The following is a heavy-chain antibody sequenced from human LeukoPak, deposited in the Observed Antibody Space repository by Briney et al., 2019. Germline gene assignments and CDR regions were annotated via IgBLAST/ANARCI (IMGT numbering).Heavy chain of an antibody. D-gene: IGHD3-22*01. CDR3: ARATLWYDSSGPTVYSDY. CDR1: GGSFSGYY. Sequence: SETLSLTCAVYGGSFSGYYWSWIRQPPGKGLGWIAEINHSGSTNYNPSLKSRVTISVDTSKNQFSLKLSSVTAADTAVYYCARATLWYDSSGPTVYSDYWGQGTLVTVSS. J-gene: IGHJ4*02. V-gene: IGHV4-34*01. CDR2: INHSGST.